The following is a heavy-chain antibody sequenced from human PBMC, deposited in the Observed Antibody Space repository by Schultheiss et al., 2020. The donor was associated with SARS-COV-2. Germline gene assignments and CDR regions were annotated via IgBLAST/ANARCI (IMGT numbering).Heavy chain of an antibody. CDR2: VHYSGST. D-gene: IGHD6-19*01. V-gene: IGHV4-59*02. CDR1: GGSVSTDF. CDR3: ARGGWDSGAGQDS. J-gene: IGHJ4*02. Sequence: SETLSLTCTVSGGSVSTDFWSWFRQPPGKGLEWIGYVHYSGSTDSNPSLKSRVITSVDTSKNQFSLKLSSVTAADTAVYYCARGGWDSGAGQDSWGQGTLVTVSS.